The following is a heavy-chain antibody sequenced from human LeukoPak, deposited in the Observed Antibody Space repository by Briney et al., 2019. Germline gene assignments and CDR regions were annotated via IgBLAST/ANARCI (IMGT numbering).Heavy chain of an antibody. CDR3: ARDLRRDGYNPDY. Sequence: PGGSLRLSCAASGFTFSSYWMHWVRQAPGKGLLLVSRINTDGSSTSYADSVKGRFTISRDNAKNTLYLQMNSLRAEDTAVYYCARDLRRDGYNPDYWGQGTLVTVSS. J-gene: IGHJ4*02. D-gene: IGHD5-24*01. CDR2: INTDGSST. V-gene: IGHV3-74*01. CDR1: GFTFSSYW.